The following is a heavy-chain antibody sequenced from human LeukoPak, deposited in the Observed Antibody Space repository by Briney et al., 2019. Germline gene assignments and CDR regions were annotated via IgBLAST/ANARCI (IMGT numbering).Heavy chain of an antibody. CDR1: GFNFSGSA. CDR2: IRSKANSYGT. J-gene: IGHJ6*02. V-gene: IGHV3-73*01. Sequence: QSGGSLRLSCAASGFNFSGSAVPWVRQASGKGLEWVGRIRSKANSYGTAYSESVKGRFSISRDDSKNTSYLQMNSLKSEDTAVYFCTQWADVAPMDVWGQGTTVIVSS. CDR3: TQWADVAPMDV. D-gene: IGHD2-8*01.